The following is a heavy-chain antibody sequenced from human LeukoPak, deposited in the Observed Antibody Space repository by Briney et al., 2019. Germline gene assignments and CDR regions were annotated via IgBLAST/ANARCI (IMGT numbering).Heavy chain of an antibody. CDR1: GGSISSYY. CDR2: IYYSGST. Sequence: PSETLSLTCTVSGGSISSYYWSWIRQPPGKGLEWIWYIYYSGSTNYNPSLKSRVTISVDTSKNQFSLKLSSVTAADTAVYYCARDQGDCSGGSCYVWYDPWGQGTLVTVSS. V-gene: IGHV4-59*01. D-gene: IGHD2-15*01. CDR3: ARDQGDCSGGSCYVWYDP. J-gene: IGHJ5*02.